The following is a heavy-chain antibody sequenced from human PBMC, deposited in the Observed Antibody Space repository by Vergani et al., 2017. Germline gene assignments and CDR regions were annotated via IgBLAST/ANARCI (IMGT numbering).Heavy chain of an antibody. D-gene: IGHD6-6*01. CDR1: GFTVSSNF. Sequence: EVQLVESGGGLVQPGGSLRLSCAASGFTVSSNFMSWVRQAPGKGLEWVSVIYSGGNTYYADSVRVRFTISRDESKNMLYLQMNSLRAEDTAVYYCARELYSSSGSAAWGQGTLVTVSS. CDR3: ARELYSSSGSAA. V-gene: IGHV3-66*01. J-gene: IGHJ4*02. CDR2: IYSGGNT.